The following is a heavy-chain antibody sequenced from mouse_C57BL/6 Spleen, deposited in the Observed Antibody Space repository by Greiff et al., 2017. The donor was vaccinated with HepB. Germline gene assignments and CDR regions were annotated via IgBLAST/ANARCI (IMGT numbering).Heavy chain of an antibody. Sequence: EVQGVESGGGLVKPGGSLKLSCAASGFTFSSYAMSWVRQTPEKRLEWVETISDGGSYTYYPDNVKGRFTITEDNANNNLYLQLSHLTSEDTAIYYCARAVLGRWYYFAYRGPATTLTVSS. CDR2: ISDGGSYT. J-gene: IGHJ2*01. D-gene: IGHD1-1*01. CDR3: ARAVLGRWYYFAY. V-gene: IGHV5-4*01. CDR1: GFTFSSYA.